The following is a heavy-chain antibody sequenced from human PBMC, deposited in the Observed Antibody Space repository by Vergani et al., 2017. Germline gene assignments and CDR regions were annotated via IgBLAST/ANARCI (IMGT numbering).Heavy chain of an antibody. CDR1: GGSFNAYY. CDR2: INHSGNN. J-gene: IGHJ5*02. V-gene: IGHV4-34*01. CDR3: ASDTHSGQRADR. D-gene: IGHD6-19*01. Sequence: QVQLQQWGAGLLKPSETLSLTCAVYGGSFNAYYWNWIRQPPGKGLEWIGEINHSGNNNYNPSLKSRVTMSVHTSKNQFSLKLRSVTAADTAVYYCASDTHSGQRADRWGQGILVTVTS.